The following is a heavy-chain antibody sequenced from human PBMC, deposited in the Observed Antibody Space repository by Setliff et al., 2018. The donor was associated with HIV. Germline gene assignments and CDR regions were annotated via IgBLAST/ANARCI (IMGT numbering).Heavy chain of an antibody. CDR2: IYSSGTT. V-gene: IGHV4-4*09. J-gene: IGHJ4*02. Sequence: PSETLSLTCFVSGVSISDHYWGWIRQPPGKGLEWIGYIYSSGTTQYNPSVESRVTMSLDTSRDQFSLKLSSVTAADTAVYYCARHFGWLPREIDYWGQGTLVTVSS. CDR1: GVSISDHY. CDR3: ARHFGWLPREIDY. D-gene: IGHD5-12*01.